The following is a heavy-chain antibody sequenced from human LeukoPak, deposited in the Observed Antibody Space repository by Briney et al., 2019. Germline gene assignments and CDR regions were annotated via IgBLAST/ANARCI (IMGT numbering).Heavy chain of an antibody. J-gene: IGHJ4*02. V-gene: IGHV3-73*01. CDR3: TSGGYCTSTSCYGVY. D-gene: IGHD2-2*01. Sequence: WVRQASGKGLDWVGRIRSKTNSYATAYAASVKGRFTISRDDSKNTAYLQMNSLKTEDTGVYYCTSGGYCTSTSCYGVYWGQGTLVTVSS. CDR2: IRSKTNSYAT.